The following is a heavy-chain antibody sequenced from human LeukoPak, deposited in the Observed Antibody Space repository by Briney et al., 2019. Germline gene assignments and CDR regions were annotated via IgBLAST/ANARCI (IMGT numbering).Heavy chain of an antibody. V-gene: IGHV1-18*01. CDR3: ARVMRRDAYNRPPDY. Sequence: GASVKVSCKASGYTFTSCGISWVRQAPGQGLEWMGWISTYNGNTNYAQNFQGRVTMTTDTSTSTAYMELRSLRSDDTAVYYCARVMRRDAYNRPPDYWGQGTLVTVSS. CDR2: ISTYNGNT. J-gene: IGHJ4*02. CDR1: GYTFTSCG. D-gene: IGHD5-24*01.